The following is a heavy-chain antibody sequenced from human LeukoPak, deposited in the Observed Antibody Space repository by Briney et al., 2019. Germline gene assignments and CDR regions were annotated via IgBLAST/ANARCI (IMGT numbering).Heavy chain of an antibody. Sequence: ASVKVSCKASGYTFTGYYIHWVRQAPGQGLEWMGWINPNSGGTNYAQKFQGRVTMTRDTSISTAYMELSRLRSDDTAVYYCASSWFGELRGDYFDYWGQGTLVTVSS. V-gene: IGHV1-2*02. J-gene: IGHJ4*02. D-gene: IGHD3-10*01. CDR2: INPNSGGT. CDR3: ASSWFGELRGDYFDY. CDR1: GYTFTGYY.